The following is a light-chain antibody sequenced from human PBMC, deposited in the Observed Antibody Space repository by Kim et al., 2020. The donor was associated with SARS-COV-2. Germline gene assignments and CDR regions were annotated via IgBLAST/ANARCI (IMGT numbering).Light chain of an antibody. CDR3: QRYNSVPLT. CDR1: HGISIY. Sequence: PSVGDRVTITCRASHGISIYLAWYQQKPGKVPKLLIYAASTLQSGVPSRFSGSGSGTDFTLTISSLQPEDVATYYCQRYNSVPLTFGGGTKVEIK. J-gene: IGKJ4*01. CDR2: AAS. V-gene: IGKV1-27*01.